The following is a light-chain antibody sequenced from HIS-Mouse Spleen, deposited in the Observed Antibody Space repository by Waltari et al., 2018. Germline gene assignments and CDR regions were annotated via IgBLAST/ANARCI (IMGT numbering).Light chain of an antibody. V-gene: IGLV3-21*02. CDR2: DDS. Sequence: SSVRTEAPQVSVASGQTARINRGGKQIGSKSAYVYQQKPGQAPVQVVYDDSDRPSGIPELFSGSNAENTATLTISRVEAGDEADYYCQVWDSSSDHVVFGGGTKLTVL. J-gene: IGLJ2*01. CDR1: QIGSKS. CDR3: QVWDSSSDHVV.